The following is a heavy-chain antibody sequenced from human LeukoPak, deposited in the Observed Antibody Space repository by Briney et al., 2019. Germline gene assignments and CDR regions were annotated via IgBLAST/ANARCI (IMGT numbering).Heavy chain of an antibody. J-gene: IGHJ4*02. CDR3: ARDSDWNVDY. Sequence: ASVKVSCKASGYTLTTYGFTWIRQAPGQGLEWLGWISPYNGATEYAQNLQDRVSMTTDTSTNTAYIEVRSLKSDDTAVYYCARDSDWNVDYWGQGTLVTVSS. CDR1: GYTLTTYG. D-gene: IGHD1-1*01. CDR2: ISPYNGAT. V-gene: IGHV1-18*01.